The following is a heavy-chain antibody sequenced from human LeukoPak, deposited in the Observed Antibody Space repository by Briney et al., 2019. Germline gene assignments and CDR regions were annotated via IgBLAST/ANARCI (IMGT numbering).Heavy chain of an antibody. CDR3: ARDKGYSYGYWFDP. CDR1: GGSISSGGYY. Sequence: TLSLTCTVSGGSISSGGYYWSWIRRHPGKGLEWIGYIYYSGSTYYNPSLKSRVTISVDTSKNQFSLKLSSVTAADTAVYYCARDKGYSYGYWFDPWGQGTLVTVSS. CDR2: IYYSGST. V-gene: IGHV4-31*03. J-gene: IGHJ5*02. D-gene: IGHD5-18*01.